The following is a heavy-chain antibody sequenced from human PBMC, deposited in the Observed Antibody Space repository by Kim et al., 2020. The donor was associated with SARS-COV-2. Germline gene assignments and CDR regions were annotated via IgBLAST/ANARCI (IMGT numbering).Heavy chain of an antibody. D-gene: IGHD3-22*01. V-gene: IGHV3-30-3*01. Sequence: GGSLRLSCAASGFTFSSYAMHWVRQAPGKVLEWVAVISYDGSNKYYADSVKGRFTISRDNSKNTLYLQMNSLRAEDTAVYYCARASYYYDSSGYYSYWGQGTLVTVSS. J-gene: IGHJ4*02. CDR3: ARASYYYDSSGYYSY. CDR2: ISYDGSNK. CDR1: GFTFSSYA.